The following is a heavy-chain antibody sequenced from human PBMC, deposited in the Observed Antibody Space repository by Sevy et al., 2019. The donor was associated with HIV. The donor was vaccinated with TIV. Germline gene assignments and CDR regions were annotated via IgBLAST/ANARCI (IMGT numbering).Heavy chain of an antibody. Sequence: SETLSLTCTVSGGSISAYHWSWIRQPPGKGLEYIGYIHYTGTTNYNPSLKSQVTISVDTSKNQFSLKLSSVTAADTALYYCARAPPVRSGDDSLNWFDPWGQGTLVTVSS. CDR1: GGSISAYH. CDR3: ARAPPVRSGDDSLNWFDP. CDR2: IHYTGTT. J-gene: IGHJ5*02. D-gene: IGHD5-12*01. V-gene: IGHV4-59*01.